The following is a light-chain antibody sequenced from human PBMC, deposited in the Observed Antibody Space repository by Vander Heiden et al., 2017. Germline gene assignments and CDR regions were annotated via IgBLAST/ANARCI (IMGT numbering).Light chain of an antibody. J-gene: IGKJ4*01. CDR1: QSVSSN. Sequence: ELVMTQSPATLSVSPGERATLSCRASQSVSSNLAWYQQKPGQAPRLLIYGASTRATGIPARFSGSGSGTEFTLTISSLQSEDFAVYCCQQYNNWALTFGGGTKVEIK. CDR2: GAS. V-gene: IGKV3D-15*01. CDR3: QQYNNWALT.